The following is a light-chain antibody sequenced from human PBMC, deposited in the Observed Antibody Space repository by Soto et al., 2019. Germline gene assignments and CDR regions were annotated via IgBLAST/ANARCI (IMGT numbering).Light chain of an antibody. V-gene: IGKV1-5*03. J-gene: IGKJ1*01. CDR3: QQYNAYSPWM. CDR2: KAS. Sequence: DIQMTHSPSTLSASVVDIVTITCRASQSIMSWLAWYQQKPGKAPKLLIYKASDLDVGVPSRFSGSGSGTEFTLTISSLQPDDVATYYCQQYNAYSPWMFGQGTKVDIK. CDR1: QSIMSW.